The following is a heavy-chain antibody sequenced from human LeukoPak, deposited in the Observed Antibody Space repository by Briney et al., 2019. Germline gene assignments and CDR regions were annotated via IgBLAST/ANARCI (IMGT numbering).Heavy chain of an antibody. J-gene: IGHJ4*02. D-gene: IGHD3-10*01. CDR1: GGTFSGYA. CDR2: IIPIFGTA. Sequence: SVKVSCKASGGTFSGYAISWVRQAPGQGLEWMGGIIPIFGTANYAQKFQGRVTITADESTSTAYMELSSLRSEDTAVYYCARDLWFDGGANDYWGQGTLVTVSS. CDR3: ARDLWFDGGANDY. V-gene: IGHV1-69*01.